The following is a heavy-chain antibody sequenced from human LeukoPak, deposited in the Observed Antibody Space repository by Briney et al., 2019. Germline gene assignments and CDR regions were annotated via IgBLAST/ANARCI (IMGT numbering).Heavy chain of an antibody. CDR3: ARGVGGTYRDAFDT. V-gene: IGHV3-48*03. D-gene: IGHD3-16*02. J-gene: IGHJ3*02. CDR1: GFXFSNYE. CDR2: ISTSGSTI. Sequence: GGSLRLSCAASGFXFSNYEMNWVRQAPGRGLEWVSYISTSGSTIYYTDSLKGRFTISRDNAKNSLYLQMNSLRAEDTAVYYCARGVGGTYRDAFDTWGQGTMVTVSS.